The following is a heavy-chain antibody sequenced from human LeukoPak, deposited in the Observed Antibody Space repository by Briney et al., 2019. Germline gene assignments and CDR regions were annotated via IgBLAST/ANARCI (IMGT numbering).Heavy chain of an antibody. D-gene: IGHD3-22*01. Sequence: SSETLSLTCTVSGGSISSDNYHWSWIRQPAGKGLEWIGRIYTSGTTNYNPSLKSRVTISVDTSKNQFSLKLSSVTAADTAVYYCARASYSYDINGWVPFDYWGQGTLVTVSS. CDR2: IYTSGTT. V-gene: IGHV4-61*02. CDR3: ARASYSYDINGWVPFDY. CDR1: GGSISSDNYH. J-gene: IGHJ4*02.